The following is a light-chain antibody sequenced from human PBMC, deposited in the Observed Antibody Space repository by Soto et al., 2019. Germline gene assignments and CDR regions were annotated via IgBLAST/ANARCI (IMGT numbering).Light chain of an antibody. J-gene: IGLJ2*01. Sequence: QSALTQPASVSGSPGQSTTISCTGTTSDIGGYNYVSWYQQHPGKAPKLMIYDVSNRPSGVSDRFSGSKSGNTASLTISGLQAEDEADYYCSSITDTNTYVVLGGGTKVTVL. CDR1: TSDIGGYNY. CDR3: SSITDTNTYVV. CDR2: DVS. V-gene: IGLV2-14*01.